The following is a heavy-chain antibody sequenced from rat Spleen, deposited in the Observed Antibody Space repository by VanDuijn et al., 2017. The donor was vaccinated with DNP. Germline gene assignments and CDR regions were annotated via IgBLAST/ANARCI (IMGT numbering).Heavy chain of an antibody. V-gene: IGHV2S8*01. CDR1: GFSLSSYG. J-gene: IGHJ3*01. CDR3: ARNYYDGSYRFAY. Sequence: QVQLKESGPGLVQPSQTLSLTCTVSGFSLSSYGVSWVRQSPGKGLEWIAAIAEGGSTYYNSALKSRLSISRDTSKSQVLLKMNSLQTEDTAMYFCARNYYDGSYRFAYWGQGTLVTVSS. CDR2: IAEGGST. D-gene: IGHD1-12*02.